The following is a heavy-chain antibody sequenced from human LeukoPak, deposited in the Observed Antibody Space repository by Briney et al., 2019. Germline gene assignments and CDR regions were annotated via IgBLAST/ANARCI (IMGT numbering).Heavy chain of an antibody. Sequence: GESLKISCKGSGYIFTSYWIGWVRQMPGKGLEWMGVIYPGDSDTRYSPSFQGQVAISVDKSISTAYLQWSSLKASDTAMYYCASFYSGGPGGLDIWGQGTMVTVSS. V-gene: IGHV5-51*01. CDR2: IYPGDSDT. J-gene: IGHJ3*02. CDR1: GYIFTSYW. CDR3: ASFYSGGPGGLDI. D-gene: IGHD6-19*01.